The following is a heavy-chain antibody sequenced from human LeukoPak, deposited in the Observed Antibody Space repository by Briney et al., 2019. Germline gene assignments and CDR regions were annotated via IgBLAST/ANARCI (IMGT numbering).Heavy chain of an antibody. CDR1: GFTFSSYD. CDR2: IGTAGDT. CDR3: VRGHSSSGRGGAFDI. V-gene: IGHV3-13*01. J-gene: IGHJ3*02. D-gene: IGHD6-13*01. Sequence: PGGSLRLSCAASGFTFSSYDMHWVRQATGKGLEWVSAIGTAGDTYYPGSVKGRFTISRENAKNSLYLQMNSLRAGDTAVYYCVRGHSSSGRGGAFDIWGQGTMVTVSS.